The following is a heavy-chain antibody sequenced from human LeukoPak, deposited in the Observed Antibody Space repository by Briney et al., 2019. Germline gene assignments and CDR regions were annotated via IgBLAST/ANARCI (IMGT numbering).Heavy chain of an antibody. J-gene: IGHJ4*02. V-gene: IGHV2-5*01. CDR2: IYWNDDK. D-gene: IGHD6-19*01. CDR1: GFSLSTSGVG. CDR3: AHSPTHSSGWRPEYYFDY. Sequence: SGPTLVNPTQTLTLTCTFSGFSLSTSGVGVGWIRQPPGKALEWLALIYWNDDKRYSPSLKSRLTITKDTSKNQVVLTMTNMDPVDTATYYCAHSPTHSSGWRPEYYFDYWGQGTLVTVSS.